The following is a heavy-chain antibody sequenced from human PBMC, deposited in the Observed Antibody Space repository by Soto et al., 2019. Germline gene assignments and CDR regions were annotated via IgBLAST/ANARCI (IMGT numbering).Heavy chain of an antibody. CDR1: GGSISSYY. V-gene: IGHV4-59*08. CDR3: ARLVGSGYNWFDP. Sequence: QVQLQESGPGLVKPSEALSLTCTVSGGSISSYYWSWIRQPPGKGLEWIGYIYYSGSTNYNPSLKSRVTISVDTSKNQFSLKLSSVTAADTAVYYCARLVGSGYNWFDPWGQGTLVTVSS. J-gene: IGHJ5*02. CDR2: IYYSGST. D-gene: IGHD2-15*01.